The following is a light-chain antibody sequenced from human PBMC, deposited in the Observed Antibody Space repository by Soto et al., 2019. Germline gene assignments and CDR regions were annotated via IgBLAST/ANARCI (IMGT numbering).Light chain of an antibody. CDR1: SSNIGSNS. J-gene: IGLJ2*01. CDR3: STWDDSLDGVV. V-gene: IGLV1-44*01. CDR2: GNN. Sequence: QSVLTQPTSESGAPGQRVTISCSGSSSNIGSNSVNWYQQVAGTAPKLLIYGNNQRPSGVPHRFSDSKSGTSASLAISGLQSEDEADYYCSTWDDSLDGVVFGGGTKLTVL.